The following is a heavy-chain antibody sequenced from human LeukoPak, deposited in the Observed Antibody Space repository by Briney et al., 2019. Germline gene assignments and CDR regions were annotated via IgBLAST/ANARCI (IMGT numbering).Heavy chain of an antibody. D-gene: IGHD2-2*02. CDR2: IRDSGETT. J-gene: IGHJ6*02. CDR3: TKESIYCSRTSCYSPYGTDV. Sequence: GGSLRLSCAASGFTFSSYAMSWVRHAPGKGLEWVAGIRDSGETTCYADSAKGRLTISRDNSKNTLYLQMNSLRAEDTAVYYCTKESIYCSRTSCYSPYGTDVWGQGTTVTVSS. CDR1: GFTFSSYA. V-gene: IGHV3-23*01.